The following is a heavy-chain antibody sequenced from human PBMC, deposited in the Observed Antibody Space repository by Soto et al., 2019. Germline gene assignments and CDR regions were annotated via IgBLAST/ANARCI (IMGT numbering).Heavy chain of an antibody. CDR2: IYYSGST. Sequence: SETLSLTCTVSGGSISSSSYYWGWIRQPPGKGLEWIGGIYYSGSTYYNPSLKSRVTISVDTSKNRFSLKLSSVTAADTAVYYCARLDYYDSSGYYYFDYWGQGTLVTVSS. J-gene: IGHJ4*02. CDR1: GGSISSSSYY. D-gene: IGHD3-22*01. V-gene: IGHV4-39*01. CDR3: ARLDYYDSSGYYYFDY.